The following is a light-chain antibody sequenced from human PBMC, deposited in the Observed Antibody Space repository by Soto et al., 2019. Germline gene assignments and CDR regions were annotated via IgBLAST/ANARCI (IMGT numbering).Light chain of an antibody. J-gene: IGKJ2*01. CDR1: QGITTF. V-gene: IGKV1-17*03. Sequence: DIQMTQSPSAVSASVGDTVTVTCRASQGITTFLAWFRQRPGKVPERLIYGASSLQSGVPSRFSGRGSGTEFTLTISSLQPEDFGTYYCLQHKSYPYTVGPGNKVDSK. CDR2: GAS. CDR3: LQHKSYPYT.